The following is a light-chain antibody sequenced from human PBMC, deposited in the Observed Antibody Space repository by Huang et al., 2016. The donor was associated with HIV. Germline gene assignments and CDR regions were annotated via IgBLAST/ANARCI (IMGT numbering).Light chain of an antibody. CDR1: PSISTY. V-gene: IGKV3-15*01. Sequence: EIVMTQSPATLSVSPGERVTLSCRASPSISTYLAWYQQKPGQAPRLLIYGASTRATGIPARFSGSGSGTDFTLTISSLQSEDSAVYYCQHYNKWPPWTFGQGTKVEIK. CDR2: GAS. CDR3: QHYNKWPPWT. J-gene: IGKJ1*01.